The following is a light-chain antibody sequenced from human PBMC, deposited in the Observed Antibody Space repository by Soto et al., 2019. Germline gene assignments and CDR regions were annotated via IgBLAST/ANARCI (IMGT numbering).Light chain of an antibody. CDR3: QQYGSSPGT. V-gene: IGKV3-20*01. CDR2: GAS. J-gene: IGKJ1*01. CDR1: QSVTSNY. Sequence: EIVLTQSPGTLSLSPGERATLSCRASQSVTSNYLAWYQQKPGQAPRLLIFGASIRDTGIPDRFSGSGSGTDFTLTINRLESEDFEVYYCQQYGSSPGTFGQGTKVDIK.